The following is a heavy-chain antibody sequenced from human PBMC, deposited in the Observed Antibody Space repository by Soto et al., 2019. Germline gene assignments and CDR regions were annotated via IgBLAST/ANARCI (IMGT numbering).Heavy chain of an antibody. V-gene: IGHV3-53*01. CDR2: INSVGRT. Sequence: PGGSLRLSCAPSGFTVSSHYMSWVRQAPGKGLEWVSVINSVGRTDYANSVKGRFTISRDHSRNTLYRQMNSPRVEDTAVDYWAREGFCSSSSCQVRYGMDVWGQGTTVTVSS. D-gene: IGHD2-2*01. CDR3: AREGFCSSSSCQVRYGMDV. CDR1: GFTVSSHY. J-gene: IGHJ6*02.